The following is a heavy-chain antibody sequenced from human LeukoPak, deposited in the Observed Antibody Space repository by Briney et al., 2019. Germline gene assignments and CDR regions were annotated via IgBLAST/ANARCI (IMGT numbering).Heavy chain of an antibody. V-gene: IGHV1-69*04. CDR3: ARDPHLRNYYYYGMAV. CDR2: IIPILGIA. J-gene: IGHJ6*02. Sequence: SVKVSCKASGGTFSSYAISWVRQAPGQGLEWMGRIIPILGIANYAQKFQGRVTITADKSTSTAYMELSSLRSEDTAVYYCARDPHLRNYYYYGMAVWGQGTTVTVSS. CDR1: GGTFSSYA.